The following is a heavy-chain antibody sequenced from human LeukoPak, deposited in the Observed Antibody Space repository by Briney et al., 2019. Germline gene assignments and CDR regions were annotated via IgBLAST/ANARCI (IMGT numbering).Heavy chain of an antibody. J-gene: IGHJ4*02. CDR2: LNHSGNT. V-gene: IGHV4-34*01. CDR3: ARGLRRYSKACPFDY. D-gene: IGHD5-18*01. CDR1: GGSFSDYY. Sequence: SETLSLTCAVYGGSFSDYYWSWIRQPPGKGLEWIGELNHSGNTIYNPSLKSRVTISVDTSKNQFSLRLGSVTAADTTVYYCARGLRRYSKACPFDYWGQGTLVTVSS.